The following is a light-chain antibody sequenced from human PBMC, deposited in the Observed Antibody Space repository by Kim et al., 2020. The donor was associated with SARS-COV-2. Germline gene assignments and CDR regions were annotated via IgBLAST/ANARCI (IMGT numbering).Light chain of an antibody. J-gene: IGKJ1*01. V-gene: IGKV1-33*01. Sequence: DIQMTQSPSSLSASVGDRVTITCQASDDIKNHLSWFQQRPGQAPKVLIQGAVNLETGIPSRFSATGFGTDFTLTISSLQPEDLATYYCQQYYDDVTFGQGAKVDIK. CDR1: DDIKNH. CDR3: QQYYDDVT. CDR2: GAV.